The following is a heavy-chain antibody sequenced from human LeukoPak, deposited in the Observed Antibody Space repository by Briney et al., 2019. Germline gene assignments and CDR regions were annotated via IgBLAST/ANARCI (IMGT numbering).Heavy chain of an antibody. J-gene: IGHJ4*02. D-gene: IGHD1-7*01. CDR3: AKLTVLTGTTLPFDY. V-gene: IGHV3-30*02. CDR2: IRYDGSNK. Sequence: GGSLRLSCAASGFTFSSYGMHWVRQAPGKGLEWVAFIRYDGSNKYYADSVKGRFTIPRDNSKNTLYLQMNSLRAEDTAVYYCAKLTVLTGTTLPFDYWGQGTLVTVSS. CDR1: GFTFSSYG.